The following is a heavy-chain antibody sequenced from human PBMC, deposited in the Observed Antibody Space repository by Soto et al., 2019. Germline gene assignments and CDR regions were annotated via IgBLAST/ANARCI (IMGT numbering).Heavy chain of an antibody. CDR3: ARGNYDILTGYYSSFDY. V-gene: IGHV1-2*04. Sequence: ASVKVSCKASGFSFSDYFXHWXRQAPGQGLEWMGIINPNSGGTNYAQKFQGWVTMTRDTSISTAYMELSRLRSDDTAVYYCARGNYDILTGYYSSFDYWGQGTLVTVSS. CDR2: INPNSGGT. CDR1: GFSFSDYF. J-gene: IGHJ4*02. D-gene: IGHD3-9*01.